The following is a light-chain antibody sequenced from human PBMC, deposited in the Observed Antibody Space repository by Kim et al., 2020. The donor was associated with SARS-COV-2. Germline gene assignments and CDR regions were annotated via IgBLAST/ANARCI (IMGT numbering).Light chain of an antibody. Sequence: GTLSLSPGVRATLSCRASQGVRNYLAWYQQKPGQAPRLLIYEASKRAAGIPARFSGSGSGTDFTLTISRLEPGDSAVYFCQQRGSFGHGTRLEIK. CDR1: QGVRNY. CDR3: QQRGS. CDR2: EAS. J-gene: IGKJ5*01. V-gene: IGKV3-11*01.